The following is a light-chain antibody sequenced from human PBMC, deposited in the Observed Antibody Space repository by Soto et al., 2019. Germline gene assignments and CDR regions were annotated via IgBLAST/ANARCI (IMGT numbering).Light chain of an antibody. CDR1: QSIISY. CDR3: QQSYSTPLT. J-gene: IGKJ1*01. Sequence: DIQMTQSPSSLSASVGDRVTITCRASQSIISYLNWYQQKPGKAPKLLIYAASSLQSGVPSRFSGSGSGTDSTLTISSLQPEDCATYYCQQSYSTPLTCGQGTKVEIK. V-gene: IGKV1-39*01. CDR2: AAS.